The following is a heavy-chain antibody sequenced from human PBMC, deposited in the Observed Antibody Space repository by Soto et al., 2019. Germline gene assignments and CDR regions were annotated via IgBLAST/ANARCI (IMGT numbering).Heavy chain of an antibody. CDR1: GYTFTSYG. Sequence: QVQLVQSGAEVKKPGASVKVSCKASGYTFTSYGISWVRQAPGQGLEWMGWISAYNGNTNYAQKLQGRVTMTTATSTITAYIELRSLRADDTAVYYWSRDPLGRAMIVGYDFDIGGQGTMVTVSS. J-gene: IGHJ3*02. CDR3: SRDPLGRAMIVGYDFDI. V-gene: IGHV1-18*01. D-gene: IGHD3-22*01. CDR2: ISAYNGNT.